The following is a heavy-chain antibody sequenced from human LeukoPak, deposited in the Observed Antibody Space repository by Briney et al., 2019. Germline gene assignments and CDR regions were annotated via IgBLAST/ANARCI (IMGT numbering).Heavy chain of an antibody. J-gene: IGHJ4*02. CDR3: ATKRMKWLHQ. V-gene: IGHV3-30*03. CDR1: GFTFSSYG. D-gene: IGHD5-24*01. Sequence: PGRSLRLSCAASGFTFSSYGMHWVRQAPGKGLEWVAVISHDGSNKYYADSVKGRFTISRDNSKNTLYLQMNSLRAEDTAVYYCATKRMKWLHQWGQGTLVTVSS. CDR2: ISHDGSNK.